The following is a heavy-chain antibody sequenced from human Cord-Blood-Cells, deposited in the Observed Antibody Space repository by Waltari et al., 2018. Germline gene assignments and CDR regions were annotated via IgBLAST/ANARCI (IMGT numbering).Heavy chain of an antibody. CDR3: ARRVSSGYYYDY. CDR1: GYSFTSYW. D-gene: IGHD3-22*01. Sequence: EVQLAQSGAEVKKPGESLKISCKGSGYSFTSYWIGWVRQMPGKGLEWMGIIYPGDSDTRYSPSFQGHVTTSADKSISTAYLQWSSLKATDAAMYYGARRVSSGYYYDYWGQGTLVTVSS. J-gene: IGHJ4*02. V-gene: IGHV5-51*01. CDR2: IYPGDSDT.